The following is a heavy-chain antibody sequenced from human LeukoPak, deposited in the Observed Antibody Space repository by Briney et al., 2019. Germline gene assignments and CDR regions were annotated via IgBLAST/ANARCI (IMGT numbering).Heavy chain of an antibody. CDR2: IIPIFGTA. CDR1: GGTFSSYA. J-gene: IGHJ6*03. V-gene: IGHV1-69*05. D-gene: IGHD6-19*01. CDR3: ARDLAVAAVYPPMDYYYMDI. Sequence: ASVKVSCKASGGTFSSYAISWVRQAPGQGLEWKGGIIPIFGTANYAQKFQGRVTITTDESTSTAYMELSSLRSEDTAVYYCARDLAVAAVYPPMDYYYMDIWGKGTTVTVSS.